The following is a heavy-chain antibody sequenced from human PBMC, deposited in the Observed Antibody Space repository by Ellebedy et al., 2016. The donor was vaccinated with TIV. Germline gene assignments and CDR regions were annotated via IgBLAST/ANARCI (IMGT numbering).Heavy chain of an antibody. CDR1: GGSITRYY. V-gene: IGHV4-59*01. CDR3: ARTVPPHDAFDI. J-gene: IGHJ3*02. CDR2: IYYTGAT. Sequence: MPSETLSLTCSVSGGSITRYYWNWIRQPPGKELEWIGYIYYTGATNYSPSLRSRATISVDTSTNQFSLTLSSVTAADTALYFCARTVPPHDAFDIWGQGTMVTFSS. D-gene: IGHD4-17*01.